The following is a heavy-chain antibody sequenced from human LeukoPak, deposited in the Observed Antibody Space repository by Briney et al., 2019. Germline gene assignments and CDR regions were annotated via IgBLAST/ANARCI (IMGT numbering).Heavy chain of an antibody. Sequence: GGSLRLSCAASGFTFSSYGMHWVRQAPGKGLEWVAFIRYDGSNKYYADSVKGRFTISRDNSKNTLYLQMNSLRAEDTAVYYCARDRFNTTSGAFDIWGQGTMVTVSS. V-gene: IGHV3-30*02. CDR3: ARDRFNTTSGAFDI. J-gene: IGHJ3*02. CDR1: GFTFSSYG. D-gene: IGHD1-1*01. CDR2: IRYDGSNK.